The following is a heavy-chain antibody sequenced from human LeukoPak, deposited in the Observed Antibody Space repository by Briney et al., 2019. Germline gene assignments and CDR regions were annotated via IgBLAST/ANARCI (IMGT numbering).Heavy chain of an antibody. J-gene: IGHJ5*02. CDR3: AKEAGNRKNWFDP. Sequence: SGGSLRLSCAASGFTFSSYGMHWVRQAPGKGLEWGAVISYDGSNKYYADPVKGRFTISRDNSKNTLYLQMNSLRDEDPAVYYCAKEAGNRKNWFDPWGQETLVTVSS. CDR2: ISYDGSNK. CDR1: GFTFSSYG. D-gene: IGHD1-14*01. V-gene: IGHV3-30*18.